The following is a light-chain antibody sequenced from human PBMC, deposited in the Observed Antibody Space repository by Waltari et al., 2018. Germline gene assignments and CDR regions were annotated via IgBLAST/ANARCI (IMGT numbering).Light chain of an antibody. Sequence: QSGLTQPASVSGSPGPSIPISCTGTSRDVGNYNLVSWYQQYAGKAPKLMVYEVTKRASGVSDRFSGSKSGNTASLTISGLQSEDEADYYCCSYVGLGIYVFGTGTKVTVL. CDR1: SRDVGNYNL. V-gene: IGLV2-23*02. J-gene: IGLJ1*01. CDR3: CSYVGLGIYV. CDR2: EVT.